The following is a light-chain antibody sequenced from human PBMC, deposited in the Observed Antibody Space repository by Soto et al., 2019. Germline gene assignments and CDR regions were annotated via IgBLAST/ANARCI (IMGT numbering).Light chain of an antibody. CDR1: SGHSSYI. V-gene: IGLV4-60*02. CDR3: ETWDSNTRV. J-gene: IGLJ3*02. Sequence: QPVLTQSSSASASLGSSVKLTCTLSSGHSSYIIAWHQQQPGQAPRYLMRLEGSGTYNKGSGVPDRFLGSSSGADRYLTISNLQFEDEADYYCETWDSNTRVFGGGTKLNVL. CDR2: LEGSGTY.